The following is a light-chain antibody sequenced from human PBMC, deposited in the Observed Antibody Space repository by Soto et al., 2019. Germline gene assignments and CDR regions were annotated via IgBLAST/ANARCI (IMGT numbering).Light chain of an antibody. CDR1: TSNIGNTY. Sequence: QSALTQPPSVSAAPGQKVTISCSESTSNIGNTYISWYQQLPGTAPKLLIYDNNKRPSGIPDRFSGSKSGTSATLGITGLQTGDEADYYCGTWDSGLSVGVFGGGTKLTVL. CDR3: GTWDSGLSVGV. CDR2: DNN. J-gene: IGLJ2*01. V-gene: IGLV1-51*01.